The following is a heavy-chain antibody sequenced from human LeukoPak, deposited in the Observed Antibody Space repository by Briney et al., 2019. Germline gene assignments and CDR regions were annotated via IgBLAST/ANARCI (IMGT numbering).Heavy chain of an antibody. J-gene: IGHJ4*02. Sequence: RSSETLSLTCTVSGGSISSGSYYWSWIRQPAGKGLEWIGRIYTSGSTNYNPSLKSRVTISVDTSKNQFSLKLSSVTAADTAVYYCAREGSYSTYYFDYWGQGTLVTVSS. D-gene: IGHD1-26*01. CDR2: IYTSGST. V-gene: IGHV4-61*02. CDR1: GGSISSGSYY. CDR3: AREGSYSTYYFDY.